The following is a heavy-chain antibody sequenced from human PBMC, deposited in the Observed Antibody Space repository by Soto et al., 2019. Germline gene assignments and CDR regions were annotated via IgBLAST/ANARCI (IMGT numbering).Heavy chain of an antibody. CDR3: ARASTTVTTLDY. D-gene: IGHD4-17*01. J-gene: IGHJ4*02. Sequence: LSLTCAVSGGSIRSGCYSWSWILQPPGKGLEWIGYIYHSGSTYYNPSLKSRVTISVDRSKNQFSLKLSSVTAADTAVYYCARASTTVTTLDYWGQGTLVTVSS. V-gene: IGHV4-30-2*01. CDR2: IYHSGST. CDR1: GGSIRSGCYS.